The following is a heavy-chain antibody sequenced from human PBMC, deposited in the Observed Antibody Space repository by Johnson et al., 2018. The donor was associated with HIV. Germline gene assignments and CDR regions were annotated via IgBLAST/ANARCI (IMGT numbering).Heavy chain of an antibody. CDR3: ARAVCRGGRCYSHDAFDI. J-gene: IGHJ3*02. V-gene: IGHV3-13*01. CDR2: IGTAGDT. D-gene: IGHD2-15*01. Sequence: VHLVESGGGLKQPGPSLRLSCAASGFTFSSSATHWVRQATGKGLEWVSTIGTAGDTYYPGSVKGRFTVSREDAKNSLYLQMNSLRAGDTALYYCARAVCRGGRCYSHDAFDIWGQGTMVTVSS. CDR1: GFTFSSSA.